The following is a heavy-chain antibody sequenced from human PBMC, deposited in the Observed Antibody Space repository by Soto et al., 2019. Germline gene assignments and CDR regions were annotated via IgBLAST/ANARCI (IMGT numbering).Heavy chain of an antibody. CDR3: AKARGRYCSGGSGYSLDY. D-gene: IGHD2-15*01. V-gene: IGHV3-30*18. CDR1: GFTFSSYG. J-gene: IGHJ4*01. CDR2: ISYDGSNK. Sequence: QVQLVESGGGVVQPGRSLRLSCAASGFTFSSYGMHWVRQAPVKGLEWVAVISYDGSNKYYADSVKGRFTISRDNSKNTLYLQMNSLRAEDTSLYYCAKARGRYCSGGSGYSLDYWGHGTLVTVSS.